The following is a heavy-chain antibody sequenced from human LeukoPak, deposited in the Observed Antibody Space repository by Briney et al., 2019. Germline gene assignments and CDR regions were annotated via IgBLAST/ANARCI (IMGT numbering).Heavy chain of an antibody. CDR2: TYPGDSNT. CDR3: ARPEGGGSYYELNY. D-gene: IGHD1-26*01. CDR1: GYSFTNYW. J-gene: IGHJ4*02. Sequence: GESLKISCKGSGYSFTNYWIAWVRQMPGKGLEWMGITYPGDSNTRYSPSFQGQVTISADKSISTAYLQWSSLKASDTAIYYCARPEGGGSYYELNYWGQGTLVTVSS. V-gene: IGHV5-51*01.